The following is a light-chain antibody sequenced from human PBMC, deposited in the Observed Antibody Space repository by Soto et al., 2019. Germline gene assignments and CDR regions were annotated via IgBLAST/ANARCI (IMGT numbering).Light chain of an antibody. CDR1: NIGSKS. V-gene: IGLV3-21*04. CDR2: YDS. J-gene: IGLJ2*01. CDR3: QVWDSISDLVV. Sequence: SYELTQPPSVSVAPGKTARITCGGNNIGSKSVHWYQQKPGQAPVLVIYYDSDRPSGIPERFSGSNSGNKATLTISRVEAGDEADYYCQVWDSISDLVVFGGGTKVTVL.